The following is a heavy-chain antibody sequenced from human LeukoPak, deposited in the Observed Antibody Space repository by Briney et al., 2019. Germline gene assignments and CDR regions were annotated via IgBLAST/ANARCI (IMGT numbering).Heavy chain of an antibody. J-gene: IGHJ3*02. V-gene: IGHV3-23*01. CDR3: AKGRSSSWSLDAFDI. Sequence: GGSLRLSCAASGLTFSSYAMSWVRQAPGKGLEWVSAISGSGGSTYYADSVKGRFTISRDNSKNTLYLQMNSLRAEDTAVYYCAKGRSSSWSLDAFDIWGQGTMVTVSS. D-gene: IGHD6-13*01. CDR2: ISGSGGST. CDR1: GLTFSSYA.